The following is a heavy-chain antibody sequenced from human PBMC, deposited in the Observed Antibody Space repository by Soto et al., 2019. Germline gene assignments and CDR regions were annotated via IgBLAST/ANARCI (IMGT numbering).Heavy chain of an antibody. CDR3: ARGRNLLDIVLMVYARDYFDY. CDR1: GGSFSGYY. D-gene: IGHD2-8*01. J-gene: IGHJ4*02. Sequence: SETLSLTCAVYGGSFSGYYWSWIRQPPGKGLEWIEEINHSGSTNYNPSLKSRVTISVDTSKNQFSLKLSSVTAADTAVYYCARGRNLLDIVLMVYARDYFDYWGQGTLVTVSS. CDR2: INHSGST. V-gene: IGHV4-34*01.